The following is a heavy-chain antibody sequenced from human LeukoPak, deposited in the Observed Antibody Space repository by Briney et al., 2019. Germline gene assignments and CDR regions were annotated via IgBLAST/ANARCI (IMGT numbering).Heavy chain of an antibody. D-gene: IGHD2-2*02. Sequence: GGSLRLSCAASGFTFSSFVMSWVRQAPGKGLEGVSEVRGSGVNTYYADSVRGRFTISRDNSKNTLYLQMNSLRAEDTAVYYCGRGFSIVPAGIPDYWGLGTLVTVSS. V-gene: IGHV3-23*01. J-gene: IGHJ4*02. CDR2: VRGSGVNT. CDR3: GRGFSIVPAGIPDY. CDR1: GFTFSSFV.